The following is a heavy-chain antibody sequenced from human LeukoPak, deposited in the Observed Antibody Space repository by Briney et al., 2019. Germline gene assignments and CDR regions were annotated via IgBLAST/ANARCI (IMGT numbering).Heavy chain of an antibody. CDR3: ASSRDSYGTQQD. J-gene: IGHJ4*02. D-gene: IGHD5-18*01. CDR2: IIPIFGTA. V-gene: IGHV1-69*13. CDR1: GGTFISYA. Sequence: ASVKVSCKASGGTFISYAISWVRQAPGQGLEWMGGIIPIFGTANYAQKFQGRVTITADESTSTAYMELSSLRSEDTAVYYCASSRDSYGTQQDWGQGTLVTVSS.